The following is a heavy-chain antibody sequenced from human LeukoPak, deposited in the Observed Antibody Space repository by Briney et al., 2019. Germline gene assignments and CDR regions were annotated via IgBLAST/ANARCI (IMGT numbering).Heavy chain of an antibody. CDR1: GFTFSSYE. J-gene: IGHJ6*03. Sequence: GGSLRLSCAASGFTFSSYEMNWVRQAPGKGLEWVSYISSSGSTIYYADSVKGRFTISRDNAKNSLYLQMNSLRAEDTAVYYCARAFQELPQLYYYYYMDVWGTGTTVTVSS. CDR3: ARAFQELPQLYYYYYMDV. D-gene: IGHD6-13*01. V-gene: IGHV3-48*03. CDR2: ISSSGSTI.